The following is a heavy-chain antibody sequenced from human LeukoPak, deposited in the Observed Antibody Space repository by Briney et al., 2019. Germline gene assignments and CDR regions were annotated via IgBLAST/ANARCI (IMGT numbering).Heavy chain of an antibody. Sequence: GSLRLSCAASGFTFSSYGMSWVRQAPGKGLEWVSAISGSGGSTYYADSVKGRFTISRDNSKNTLYLQMNSLRAEDTAVYYCAKGQNDILTVAKDYWGQGTLVTVSS. CDR3: AKGQNDILTVAKDY. J-gene: IGHJ4*02. V-gene: IGHV3-23*01. D-gene: IGHD3-9*01. CDR2: ISGSGGST. CDR1: GFTFSSYG.